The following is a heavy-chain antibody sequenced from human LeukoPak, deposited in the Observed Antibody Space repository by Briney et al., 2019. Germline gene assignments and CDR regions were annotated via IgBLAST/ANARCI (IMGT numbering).Heavy chain of an antibody. CDR1: GFTFSSYA. D-gene: IGHD6-19*01. J-gene: IGHJ4*02. Sequence: GGSLRLSCAVSGFTFSSYAMSWVRQAPGKGLEWVSGISGSGDSTPYADSVKGRFSVSRDNSKNTLYLQMNSLRAEDTALYYCARNISSGWYVDYWGPGTLVTVSS. CDR3: ARNISSGWYVDY. CDR2: ISGSGDST. V-gene: IGHV3-23*01.